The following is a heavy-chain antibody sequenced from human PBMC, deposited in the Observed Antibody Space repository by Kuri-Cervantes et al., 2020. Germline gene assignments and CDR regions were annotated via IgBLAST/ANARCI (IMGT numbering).Heavy chain of an antibody. Sequence: SGPTLVKPTQPLTLPCTFPGFPLSTSGMCVSWIRQPPGKALEWLARIDWDDDKYYSTSLKTRLTISKDTSKNQVVLTMTNMDPVDTATYYCARIVQLGLRSAPFDYWGQGTLVTVSS. CDR1: GFPLSTSGMC. J-gene: IGHJ4*02. D-gene: IGHD7-27*01. V-gene: IGHV2-70*11. CDR2: IDWDDDK. CDR3: ARIVQLGLRSAPFDY.